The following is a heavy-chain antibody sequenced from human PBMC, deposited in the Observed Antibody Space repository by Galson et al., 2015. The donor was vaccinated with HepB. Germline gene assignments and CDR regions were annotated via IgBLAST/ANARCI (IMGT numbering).Heavy chain of an antibody. V-gene: IGHV3-23*01. CDR2: TSGDGHFT. D-gene: IGHD2-21*02. CDR1: GFTFSSYA. Sequence: SLRLSCAAAGFTFSSYAMSWVRQAPGKGLEWVSSTSGDGHFTVYADSVRGRFTASRDNSRNTLYLQMDSLRAEDTAVYYCASWACNNDNCYLNYAFEFWGHGTAVTLSS. J-gene: IGHJ3*01. CDR3: ASWACNNDNCYLNYAFEF.